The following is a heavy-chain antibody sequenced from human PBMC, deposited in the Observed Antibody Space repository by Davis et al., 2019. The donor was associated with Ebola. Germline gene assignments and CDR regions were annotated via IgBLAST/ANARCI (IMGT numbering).Heavy chain of an antibody. CDR1: GFPFSNYA. CDR3: ARAGNYASPHHFDY. Sequence: GGSLRLSCAASGFPFSNYAMSWVRQAPGKGLEWVSSISGSGGSTYYADSVKGRFTISRDNSKNSLFLQVNSLRAEDTALYYCARAGNYASPHHFDYWGQGSLVTVSS. J-gene: IGHJ4*02. CDR2: ISGSGGST. V-gene: IGHV3-23*01. D-gene: IGHD1-7*01.